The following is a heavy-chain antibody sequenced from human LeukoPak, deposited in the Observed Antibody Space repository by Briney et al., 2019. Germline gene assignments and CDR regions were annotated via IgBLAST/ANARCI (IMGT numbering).Heavy chain of an antibody. V-gene: IGHV4-59*01. CDR1: GGSISSYY. CDR2: IYYSGST. J-gene: IGHJ4*02. D-gene: IGHD3-10*01. Sequence: SETLSLTCTVSGGSISSYYWSWIRQPPGKGLEWIGYIYYSGSTNYNPSLKSRVTISVDTSKNQFSLKLSSVTAADTAVYYCARLPLGAFGEVLNFDYWGQGTPVTVSS. CDR3: ARLPLGAFGEVLNFDY.